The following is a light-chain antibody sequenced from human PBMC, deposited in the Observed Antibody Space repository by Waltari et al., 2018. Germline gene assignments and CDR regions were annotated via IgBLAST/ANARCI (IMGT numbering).Light chain of an antibody. Sequence: EIVLTQSPGTLSLSPGERATLSCRASQSVSRAYLAGYQQKPGQAPRLLIYGASSRATGIPGRFSGSGSGTDFTLIISRLEPEDVAVYYCQQYDSSPPRIIFGQGTRLEIK. CDR3: QQYDSSPPRII. J-gene: IGKJ5*01. V-gene: IGKV3-20*01. CDR1: QSVSRAY. CDR2: GAS.